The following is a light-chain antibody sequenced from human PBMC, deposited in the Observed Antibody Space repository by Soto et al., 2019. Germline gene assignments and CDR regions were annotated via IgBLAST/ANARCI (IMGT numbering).Light chain of an antibody. CDR2: AAS. J-gene: IGKJ4*01. V-gene: IGKV1-12*01. CDR3: QQAATFPLI. CDR1: QGITSW. Sequence: DIQMTQSPSSVSAFVGDSVTITCRASQGITSWLAWYQQKPGKAPELLIYAASSLQSGVPSRFSGSGSGSDFTLTISSLQPEDSATYYCQQAATFPLIFGGGTKVEIK.